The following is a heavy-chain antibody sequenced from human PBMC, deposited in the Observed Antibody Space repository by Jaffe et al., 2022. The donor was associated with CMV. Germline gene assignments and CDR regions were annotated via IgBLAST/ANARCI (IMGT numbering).Heavy chain of an antibody. J-gene: IGHJ6*03. CDR2: IYYSGST. CDR3: ARMAPGITMVRGVMLHGRYYYYMDV. V-gene: IGHV4-59*08. CDR1: GGSISSYY. D-gene: IGHD3-10*01. Sequence: QVQLQESGPGLVKPSETLSLTCTVSGGSISSYYWSWIRQPPGKGLEWIGYIYYSGSTNYNPSLKSRVTISVDTSKNQFSLKLSSVTAADTAVYYCARMAPGITMVRGVMLHGRYYYYMDVWGKGTTVTVSS.